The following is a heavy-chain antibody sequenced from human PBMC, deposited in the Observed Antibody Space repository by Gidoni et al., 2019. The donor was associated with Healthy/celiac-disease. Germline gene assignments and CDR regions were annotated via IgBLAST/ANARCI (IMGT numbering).Heavy chain of an antibody. CDR2: ISGSGGST. Sequence: EVQLLESGGGLVQPGGSLRRSCSASGFTFSSYAMSWVRQAPGKGLEWVSAISGSGGSTYYADSVKGRFTISRDNSKNTLYLQMNSLRAEDTAVYYCAKVVAALPEYFQHWGQGTLVTVSS. CDR1: GFTFSSYA. D-gene: IGHD6-19*01. CDR3: AKVVAALPEYFQH. V-gene: IGHV3-23*01. J-gene: IGHJ1*01.